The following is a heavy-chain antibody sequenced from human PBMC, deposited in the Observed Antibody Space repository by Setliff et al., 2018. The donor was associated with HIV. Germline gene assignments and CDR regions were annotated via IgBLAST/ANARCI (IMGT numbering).Heavy chain of an antibody. Sequence: ASVKVSCKASGYTFTGYYMHWVRQAPGQGPEWMGWISANSGGTNYAQKLQGRVTMTTDTSTSTAYMELRSLRSDDTAVYYCARGQYSSSSGAFDYWGQGTLVTVSS. J-gene: IGHJ4*02. CDR3: ARGQYSSSSGAFDY. D-gene: IGHD6-6*01. CDR2: ISANSGGT. V-gene: IGHV1-18*04. CDR1: GYTFTGYY.